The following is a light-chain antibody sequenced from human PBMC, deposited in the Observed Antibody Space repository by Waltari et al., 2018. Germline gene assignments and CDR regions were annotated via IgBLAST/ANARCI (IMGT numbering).Light chain of an antibody. J-gene: IGLJ2*01. V-gene: IGLV1-44*01. Sequence: QSVVTQAPSTSGTPGQTVTISCSGSRSNIGSNAVNWLQHVAGTAPKLGFSTGYPRPPGVPYRFSASKSGTSASLAISGIQSEDEATYYCAVWDDKLNGRVFGGGTKVTVL. CDR3: AVWDDKLNGRV. CDR2: TGY. CDR1: RSNIGSNA.